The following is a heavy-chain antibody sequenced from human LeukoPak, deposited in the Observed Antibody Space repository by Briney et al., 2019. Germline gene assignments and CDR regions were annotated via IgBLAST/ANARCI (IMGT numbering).Heavy chain of an antibody. CDR3: ARALYGSGSYYKSRGIYFDY. V-gene: IGHV1-18*01. Sequence: ASVKVSCKASGYTFTSYGISWVRQAPGQGLEWMGWISAYNGNTNYAQKLQGRVTMTRDTSTSTVYMELSSLRSEDTAVYYCARALYGSGSYYKSRGIYFDYWGQGTLVTVSS. CDR2: ISAYNGNT. J-gene: IGHJ4*02. CDR1: GYTFTSYG. D-gene: IGHD3-10*01.